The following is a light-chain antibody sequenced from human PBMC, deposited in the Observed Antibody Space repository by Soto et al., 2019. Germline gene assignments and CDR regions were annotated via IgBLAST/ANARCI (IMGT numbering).Light chain of an antibody. CDR1: QSVTSTY. Sequence: EIVLTQSPGTLSLSPGERATLSCRASQSVTSTYLAWYQQKPGQPPRLLIYGASNRATGIPDRFSGSGSGTDFTLTISRLEPEDCTVYYCQQYHSLPTTFGPGTKVDI. CDR3: QQYHSLPTT. V-gene: IGKV3-20*01. J-gene: IGKJ3*01. CDR2: GAS.